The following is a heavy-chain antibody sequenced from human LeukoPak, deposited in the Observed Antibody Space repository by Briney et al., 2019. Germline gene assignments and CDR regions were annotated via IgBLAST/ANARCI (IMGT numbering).Heavy chain of an antibody. D-gene: IGHD4-23*01. J-gene: IGHJ3*02. Sequence: ASVKVSCKASGYTFTSYGISWVRQAPGQGLEWMGWISAYNGNTNYAQKLQGRVTMTTDTSTSTAYMELRSLRSDDTAVYYCARGSGPPPEWRLRWYSNDAFDIWGQGTMVTVSS. CDR1: GYTFTSYG. V-gene: IGHV1-18*01. CDR2: ISAYNGNT. CDR3: ARGSGPPPEWRLRWYSNDAFDI.